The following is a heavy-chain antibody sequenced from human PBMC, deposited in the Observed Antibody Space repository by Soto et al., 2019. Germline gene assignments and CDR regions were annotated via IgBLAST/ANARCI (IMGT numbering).Heavy chain of an antibody. D-gene: IGHD6-19*01. J-gene: IGHJ6*02. CDR3: GTGPGYSSGWGYYYYGMDV. CDR2: ISAYNGNT. V-gene: IGHV1-18*04. CDR1: GYTFTSYG. Sequence: GASVKVSCKASGYTFTSYGISWVRQAPGQGLEWMGWISAYNGNTNYAQKLQGRVTMTTDTSTSTAYMELRSLRSDDTAVYYCGTGPGYSSGWGYYYYGMDVWGQGTTVTVSS.